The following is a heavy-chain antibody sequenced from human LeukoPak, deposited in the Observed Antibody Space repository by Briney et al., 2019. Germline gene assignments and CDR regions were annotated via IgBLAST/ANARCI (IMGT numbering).Heavy chain of an antibody. V-gene: IGHV1-18*01. D-gene: IGHD3-10*01. CDR2: ISAYNGNT. CDR3: ARGAYYYGSGSSPFDY. J-gene: IGHJ4*02. CDR1: GYTFTSYD. Sequence: ASVKVSFKASGYTFTSYDINWVRQATGQGLEWMGWISAYNGNTNYAQKLQGRVTMTTDTSTSTAYMELRSLRYDGTAVYYCARGAYYYGSGSSPFDYWGQGTLVTVSS.